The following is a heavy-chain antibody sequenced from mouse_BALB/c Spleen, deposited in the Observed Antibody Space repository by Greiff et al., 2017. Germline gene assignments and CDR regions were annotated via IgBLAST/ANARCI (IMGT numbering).Heavy chain of an antibody. J-gene: IGHJ1*01. D-gene: IGHD2-14*01. CDR1: GFTFSSYA. V-gene: IGHV5-6-5*01. Sequence: EVKLVESGGGLVKPGGSLKLSCAASGFTFSSYAMSWVRQTPEKRLEWVASISSGGSTYYPESVKGRFAISRDNARNILYLQMSSLRSEDTAMYYCARYDVWYIEVWGAGTTVTVSS. CDR3: ARYDVWYIEV. CDR2: ISSGGST.